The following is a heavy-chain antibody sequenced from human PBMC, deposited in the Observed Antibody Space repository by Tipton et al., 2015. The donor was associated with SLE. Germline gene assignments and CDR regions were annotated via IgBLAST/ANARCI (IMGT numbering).Heavy chain of an antibody. J-gene: IGHJ2*01. CDR1: GGSISSYY. CDR3: ARDYGYCSSTSCYPWYFDL. V-gene: IGHV4-59*01. Sequence: TLSLTCTVSGGSISSYYWSWIRQPPGKGLEWIGYIYYSGSINYNPSLKSRVTRSVDTSKNQFSLKLSSVTAADTAVYYCARDYGYCSSTSCYPWYFDLWGRGTLVTVSS. CDR2: IYYSGSI. D-gene: IGHD2-2*01.